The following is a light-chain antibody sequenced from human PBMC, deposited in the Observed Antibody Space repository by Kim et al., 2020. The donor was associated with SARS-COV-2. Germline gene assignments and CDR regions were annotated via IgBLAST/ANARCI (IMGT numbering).Light chain of an antibody. CDR3: QQFNSYPFT. J-gene: IGKJ3*01. Sequence: ASGGCRVTSTVRASQGISSGLAGYQQKPGKTPKLLIYDASGLEGGVLSRFSGSGSGTEFTLTISSLQPEDFATYYCQQFNSYPFTFGPGTKVDIK. CDR1: QGISSG. V-gene: IGKV1-13*02. CDR2: DAS.